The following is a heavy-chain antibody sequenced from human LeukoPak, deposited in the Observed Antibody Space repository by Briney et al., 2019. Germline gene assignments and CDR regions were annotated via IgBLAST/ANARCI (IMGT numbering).Heavy chain of an antibody. Sequence: GGSLRLSCAASGFIFGSYWMSWVRQAPGKGLEWVANIKRDGSEKYYVDSVKGRFTISRDNAKNTLYLQMNSLRAEDTATYYCARVATGNYWFDSWGQGTLVTVSS. CDR2: IKRDGSEK. CDR3: ARVATGNYWFDS. V-gene: IGHV3-7*01. CDR1: GFIFGSYW. J-gene: IGHJ5*01. D-gene: IGHD1-7*01.